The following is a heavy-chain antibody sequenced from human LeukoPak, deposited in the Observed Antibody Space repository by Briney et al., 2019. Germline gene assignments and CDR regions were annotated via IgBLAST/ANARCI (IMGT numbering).Heavy chain of an antibody. Sequence: PGGSLRLSCTASGFTFGDYAMSWFRQAPGKGLEWVGFIRSKAYGGTTGYAASVKGRFTISRDDSKSIAYLQMNSLKTEDTAVYYCTRLTNYDSSGPPINNWGQGTLVTVSS. CDR2: IRSKAYGGTT. J-gene: IGHJ4*02. CDR1: GFTFGDYA. V-gene: IGHV3-49*03. D-gene: IGHD3-22*01. CDR3: TRLTNYDSSGPPINN.